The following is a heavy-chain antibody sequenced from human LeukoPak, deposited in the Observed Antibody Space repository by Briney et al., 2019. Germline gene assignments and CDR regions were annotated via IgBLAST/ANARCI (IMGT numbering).Heavy chain of an antibody. D-gene: IGHD3-3*01. CDR2: ISAYNGNT. CDR3: ARAPYDFWSGNNWFDP. CDR1: GYTFTSYG. J-gene: IGHJ5*02. V-gene: IGHV1-18*01. Sequence: GASVKVSCKASGYTFTSYGISWVRQAPGQGLEWMGWISAYNGNTNYAQKLQGRVTMTTDTSTSTAYMELGSLRSDDTAVYYCARAPYDFWSGNNWFDPWGQGTLVTVSS.